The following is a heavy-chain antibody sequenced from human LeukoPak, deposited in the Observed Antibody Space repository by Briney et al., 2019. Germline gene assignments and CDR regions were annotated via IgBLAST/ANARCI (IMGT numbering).Heavy chain of an antibody. V-gene: IGHV3-21*04. Sequence: PGGSLRLSCAASGFTFSSYSMNWVRQAPGKGLEWVSSISSSSSYIYYADSVKGRFTISRDNSKNTVYLQMNSLRADDTAVYYCAKLDYYDSGYRWFDPWGQGTLVTVSS. J-gene: IGHJ5*02. CDR1: GFTFSSYS. D-gene: IGHD3-10*01. CDR2: ISSSSSYI. CDR3: AKLDYYDSGYRWFDP.